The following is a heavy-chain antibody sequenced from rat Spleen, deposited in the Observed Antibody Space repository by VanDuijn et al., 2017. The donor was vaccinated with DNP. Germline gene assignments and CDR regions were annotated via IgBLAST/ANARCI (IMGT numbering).Heavy chain of an antibody. Sequence: QVQLKESGPGLVQPSQTLSLTCTVSGFSLTDYDLYWVRQPSGKGLEWMGRLRYNGDTSYNSAHKSRLSISRDTSNNQIFLKMNSLQTDDTGTYYCTREGRGTEFDYWGRGVMVTVSS. J-gene: IGHJ2*01. V-gene: IGHV2-63*01. CDR2: LRYNGDT. D-gene: IGHD4-3*01. CDR1: GFSLTDYD. CDR3: TREGRGTEFDY.